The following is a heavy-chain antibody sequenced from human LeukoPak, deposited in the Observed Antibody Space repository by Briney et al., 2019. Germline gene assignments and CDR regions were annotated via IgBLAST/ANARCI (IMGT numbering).Heavy chain of an antibody. CDR3: ARVHRERGPFSSWKVFDY. D-gene: IGHD1-1*01. V-gene: IGHV1-8*01. CDR2: MNPNSGNT. Sequence: GASVKVSCKASGYTFTSYDINWVRQATGQGLERMGWMNPNSGNTGYAQKFQGRVTMTRNTSISTAYMELSSPRSEDTAVYYCARVHRERGPFSSWKVFDYWGQGTLVTVSS. J-gene: IGHJ4*02. CDR1: GYTFTSYD.